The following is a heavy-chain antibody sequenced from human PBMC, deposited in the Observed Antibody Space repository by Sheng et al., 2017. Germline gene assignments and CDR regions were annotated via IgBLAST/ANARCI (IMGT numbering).Heavy chain of an antibody. CDR1: GASISSRNYY. D-gene: IGHD2-2*01. V-gene: IGHV4-39*07. CDR2: IHHSGST. J-gene: IGHJ6*03. Sequence: QLQLQESGPGLVKPSETLSLTCSVSGASISSRNYYWVWIRQPPGTGLEWIASIHHSGSTYYNSSLKSRVTISLDTSKNQFSLKLSSVTAADTAVYYCARGGGVPSAIWTNYYYIDVWGQGTTVTVSS. CDR3: ARGGGVPSAIWTNYYYIDV.